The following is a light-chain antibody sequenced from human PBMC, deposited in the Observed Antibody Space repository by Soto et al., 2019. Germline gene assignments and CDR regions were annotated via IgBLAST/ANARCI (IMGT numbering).Light chain of an antibody. CDR2: DVS. CDR1: QNINKL. V-gene: IGKV1-5*01. Sequence: DLQMTQSPSTVSASVGDSVTITCRASQNINKLLAWYQQTPRKAPKLLIYDVSRLESGVPSRFSGSGSGTEFSLTISSLQPDDFATYYCQQYRNYPLTFGGGTRVEI. J-gene: IGKJ4*01. CDR3: QQYRNYPLT.